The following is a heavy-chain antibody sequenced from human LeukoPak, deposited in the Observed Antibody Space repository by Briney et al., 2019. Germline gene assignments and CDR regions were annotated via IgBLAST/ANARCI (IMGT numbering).Heavy chain of an antibody. V-gene: IGHV4-39*01. Sequence: IYYSGNTYYNPSLKSRVTISVDTSKNQFSLKLSSVTAADTAVYYCARTSIAAAGTIWFDPWGQGTLVTVSS. CDR3: ARTSIAAAGTIWFDP. CDR2: IYYSGNT. J-gene: IGHJ5*02. D-gene: IGHD6-13*01.